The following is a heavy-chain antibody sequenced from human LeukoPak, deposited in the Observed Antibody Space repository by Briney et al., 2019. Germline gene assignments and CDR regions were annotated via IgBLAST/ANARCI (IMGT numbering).Heavy chain of an antibody. Sequence: GGSLRLSCAASGFTFSSYSMSWVRQAPGKGLEWVSYIGNTTTIDYADSVKGRFTISRDNAQNSLFLQMNSVRDEDTAVYYCARDKEYGFDYWGQGTLVTVSS. J-gene: IGHJ4*02. V-gene: IGHV3-48*02. CDR1: GFTFSSYS. CDR2: IGNTTTI. D-gene: IGHD2-2*01. CDR3: ARDKEYGFDY.